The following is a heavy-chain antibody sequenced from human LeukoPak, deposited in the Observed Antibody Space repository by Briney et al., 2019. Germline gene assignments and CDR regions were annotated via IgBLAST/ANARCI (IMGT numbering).Heavy chain of an antibody. CDR3: ASAGRGYSGYAFT. CDR2: IYYSGST. J-gene: IGHJ5*02. CDR1: GGSISSYY. D-gene: IGHD5-12*01. V-gene: IGHV4-59*13. Sequence: SETLSLTCTVSGGSISSYYWSWIRHPPGKDLDGIGYIYYSGSTNYNPSLKSRVTISVDTSKNQFSLKLSSVTAADTAVYYCASAGRGYSGYAFTWGQGTLVTVSS.